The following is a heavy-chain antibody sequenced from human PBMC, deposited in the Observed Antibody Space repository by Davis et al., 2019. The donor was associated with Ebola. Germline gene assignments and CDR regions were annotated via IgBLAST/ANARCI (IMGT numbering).Heavy chain of an antibody. Sequence: PGGSLRLSCAASGFTFSSYGMHWVRQAPGKGLEWVAVISYDGSNKYYADSVKGRFTISRDNSKNTLYLQMNGLRAEDTAVYYCAKDFLRGQGTLVTVSS. CDR1: GFTFSSYG. CDR3: AKDFL. V-gene: IGHV3-30*18. CDR2: ISYDGSNK. J-gene: IGHJ4*02.